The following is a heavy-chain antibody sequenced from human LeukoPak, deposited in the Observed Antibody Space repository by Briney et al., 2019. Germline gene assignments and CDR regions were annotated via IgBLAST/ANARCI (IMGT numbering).Heavy chain of an antibody. J-gene: IGHJ4*02. Sequence: GGSLRLSCAASGLKFSSYAMSWVRQSPGKGLEWVSSITFSGRGTYYADSVRGRFTISRDNSKNTLFLQMNSLRAEDTAIYYCAGGDTAWYYFEYWGQGTLVTASS. CDR1: GLKFSSYA. CDR2: ITFSGRGT. D-gene: IGHD2-21*02. V-gene: IGHV3-23*01. CDR3: AGGDTAWYYFEY.